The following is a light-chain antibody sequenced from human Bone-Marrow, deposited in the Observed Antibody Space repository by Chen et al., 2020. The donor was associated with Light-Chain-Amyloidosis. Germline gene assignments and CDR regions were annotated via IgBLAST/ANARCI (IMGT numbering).Light chain of an antibody. CDR1: NIGSTS. Sequence: SYVLTQPSSVSVAPGQAATIACGGNNIGSTSVHWYPQTPGQAPLLVVYDYSDRPSGIPERLSGSNAGNTATLTISRVEAGDEADYSCQVWDRSSDRPVFGGGTALTGL. V-gene: IGLV3-21*02. J-gene: IGLJ3*02. CDR3: QVWDRSSDRPV. CDR2: DYS.